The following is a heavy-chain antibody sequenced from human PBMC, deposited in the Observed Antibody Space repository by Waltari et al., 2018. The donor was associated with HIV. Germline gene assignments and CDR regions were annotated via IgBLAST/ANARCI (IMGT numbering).Heavy chain of an antibody. D-gene: IGHD3-22*01. J-gene: IGHJ4*02. CDR3: ARDKDRSGYHFDY. CDR1: GGSISSGGYY. V-gene: IGHV4-31*03. Sequence: QVQLQESGPGLVKPSQTLSLTCTVSGGSISSGGYYWSWIRQHPGKGLEWIGYIYYSGSAYYNPSLKSRVTISVDTSKNQFSRKLSSVTAADTAVYYCARDKDRSGYHFDYWGQGTLVTVSS. CDR2: IYYSGSA.